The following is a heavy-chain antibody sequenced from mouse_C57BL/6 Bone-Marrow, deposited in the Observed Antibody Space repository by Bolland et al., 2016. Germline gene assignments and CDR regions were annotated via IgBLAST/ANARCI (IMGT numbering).Heavy chain of an antibody. J-gene: IGHJ3*01. D-gene: IGHD1-1*01. Sequence: IYYADTVKGRFTISRDNARNPLYLQMSSLKSEDPAMYYCTRGPESYYGARFSYWGQGTLV. CDR2: I. CDR3: TRGPESYYGARFSY. V-gene: IGHV5-9-1*02.